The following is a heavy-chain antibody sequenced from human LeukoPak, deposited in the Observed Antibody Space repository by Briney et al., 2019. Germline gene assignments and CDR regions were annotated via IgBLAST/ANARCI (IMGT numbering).Heavy chain of an antibody. V-gene: IGHV3-33*06. CDR3: AKDMGPYSYALDY. CDR1: GFTFSSYG. CDR2: IWYDGSNK. D-gene: IGHD5-18*01. Sequence: GGSLRLSCAASGFTFSSYGMHWVRQAPGKGLEWVAVIWYDGSNKYYADSVKGRFTISRDNSKNTLYLQMNSLRAEDTAVHYCAKDMGPYSYALDYWGQGTLVTVSS. J-gene: IGHJ4*02.